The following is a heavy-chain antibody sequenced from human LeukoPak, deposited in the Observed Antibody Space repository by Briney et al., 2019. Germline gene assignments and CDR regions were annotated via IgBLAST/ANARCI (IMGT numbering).Heavy chain of an antibody. D-gene: IGHD6-6*01. V-gene: IGHV3-30*02. CDR2: IRYDGSNK. Sequence: GGSLRLSCAASGFTFSSYGMHWVRQAPGKGLEWVAFIRYDGSNKYYADSVKGRFTISRDNSKNTLYLQMNSLRAEDTAVYYCAKGAYSSSAGYFDYWGQGTLVTVSS. J-gene: IGHJ4*02. CDR1: GFTFSSYG. CDR3: AKGAYSSSAGYFDY.